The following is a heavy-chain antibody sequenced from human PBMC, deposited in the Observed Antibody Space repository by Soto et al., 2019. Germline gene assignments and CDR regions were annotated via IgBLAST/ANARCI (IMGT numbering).Heavy chain of an antibody. D-gene: IGHD3-9*01. V-gene: IGHV4-34*01. CDR2: INHSGNT. CDR1: GLSFSGYY. Sequence: LETLSHPCAFDGLSFSGYYWILIRQPTGKGLGWIGEINHSGNTYYNPSLQTRVTISLDKSKSQFSLKLNSVTAADSAVYFCARLEGLATISYYFDFWGQGALVTVSS. J-gene: IGHJ4*02. CDR3: ARLEGLATISYYFDF.